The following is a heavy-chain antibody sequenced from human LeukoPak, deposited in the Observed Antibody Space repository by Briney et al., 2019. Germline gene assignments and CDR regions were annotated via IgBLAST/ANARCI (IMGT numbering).Heavy chain of an antibody. CDR1: GGSFSGYY. Sequence: PSETLSLTCAVYGGSFSGYYWSWIRQPPGKGLEWIGEINHSGSTNYNPSLKSRVTISVDTSKNQFSLKLSSVTAADTAVYYCARDRITGTTYYYYGMDVWGQGTTVTVSS. D-gene: IGHD1-7*01. CDR3: ARDRITGTTYYYYGMDV. J-gene: IGHJ6*02. V-gene: IGHV4-34*01. CDR2: INHSGST.